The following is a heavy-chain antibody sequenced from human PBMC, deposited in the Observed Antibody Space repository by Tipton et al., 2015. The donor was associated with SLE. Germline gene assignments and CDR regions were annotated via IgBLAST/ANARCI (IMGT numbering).Heavy chain of an antibody. Sequence: TLSLTCTVSGGSISSASYYWSWIRQPPGKGLEWIGFIYYSGSTNYNPSLRSRVTISVDTSKSQFSLRLSSVTTADTAVYYCARVTGDRRYFFDYWGQGTLVTVSS. CDR1: GGSISSASYY. V-gene: IGHV4-61*01. CDR3: ARVTGDRRYFFDY. CDR2: IYYSGST. J-gene: IGHJ4*02. D-gene: IGHD7-27*01.